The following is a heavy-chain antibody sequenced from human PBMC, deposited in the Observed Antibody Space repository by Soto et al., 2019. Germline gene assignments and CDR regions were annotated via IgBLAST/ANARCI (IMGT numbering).Heavy chain of an antibody. CDR2: IASSGTPI. Sequence: EVQLVESGGGLAQPGGSLRLSCAASGFTFSDYAMNWVRQVPGKGLEWISQIASSGTPIYYADSVRGRFTISRDNAENSLYLQMNSLRDKDTAVYFCTREGIWGQGTLVTVSS. CDR1: GFTFSDYA. CDR3: TREGI. V-gene: IGHV3-48*02. J-gene: IGHJ4*02.